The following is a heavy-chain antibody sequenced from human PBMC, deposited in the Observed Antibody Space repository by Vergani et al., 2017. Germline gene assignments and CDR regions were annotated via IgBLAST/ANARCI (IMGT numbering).Heavy chain of an antibody. CDR3: AKGLKRITIFGVVIAPFDY. V-gene: IGHV3-48*03. CDR1: GFTFSSYE. Sequence: EVQLVESGGGLVQPGGSLRLSCAASGFTFSSYEMNWVRQAPGKGLEWVSYISSSGSTIYYADSVKGRFTISRDNSKNTLYLQMNSLRAEDTAVYYCAKGLKRITIFGVVIAPFDYWGQGTLVTVSS. CDR2: ISSSGSTI. D-gene: IGHD3-3*01. J-gene: IGHJ4*02.